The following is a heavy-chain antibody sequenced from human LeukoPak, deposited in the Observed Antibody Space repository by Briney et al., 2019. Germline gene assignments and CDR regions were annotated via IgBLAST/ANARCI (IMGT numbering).Heavy chain of an antibody. CDR1: GYTFTSYY. CDR2: INPSGGST. Sequence: ASVKVSCKASGYTFTSYYMHWVRQAPGQGLEWMGIINPSGGSTSYAQKFQGRVTMTRDTSTSTVYMELSSLRSDDTAVYYCARALRIHLGGYSGSYGGFDYWGQGTLVTVSS. CDR3: ARALRIHLGGYSGSYGGFDY. D-gene: IGHD1-26*01. V-gene: IGHV1-46*01. J-gene: IGHJ4*02.